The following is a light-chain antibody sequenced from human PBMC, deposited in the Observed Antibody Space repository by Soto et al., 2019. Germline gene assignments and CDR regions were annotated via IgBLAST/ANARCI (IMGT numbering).Light chain of an antibody. J-gene: IGLJ1*01. CDR2: EVT. CDR3: NSYTSRYTFV. V-gene: IGLV2-14*01. Sequence: QSVLTQPRSVSGSPGQSVTISCTGTSSDIGGHHFVSWYQQQSGKAPKLVIYEVTDRPSGVSNRFSGSKSGNTASLTISGLQPEDEADYYCNSYTSRYTFVLGTGTKVTVL. CDR1: SSDIGGHHF.